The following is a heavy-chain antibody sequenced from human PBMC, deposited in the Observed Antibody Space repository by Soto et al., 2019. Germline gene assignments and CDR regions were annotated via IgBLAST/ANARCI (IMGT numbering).Heavy chain of an antibody. Sequence: AASVKVSCKASGYTFTSYDIYWVRQATGQGLEWMGWMNPNSGNTAYAQKFQGRVTMTRNTSISTAYMELSSLRSDDTAVYYCARDFWSGYESNYYYYMDVWGKGTTVTVSS. D-gene: IGHD3-3*01. CDR1: GYTFTSYD. CDR2: MNPNSGNT. CDR3: ARDFWSGYESNYYYYMDV. J-gene: IGHJ6*03. V-gene: IGHV1-8*01.